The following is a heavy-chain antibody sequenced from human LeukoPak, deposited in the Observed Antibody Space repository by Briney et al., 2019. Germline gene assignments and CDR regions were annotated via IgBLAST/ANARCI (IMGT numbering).Heavy chain of an antibody. CDR3: ARARLTLTMVRGVIITSSRSWFDP. CDR2: INAGTGNT. CDR1: GYTFTSYA. Sequence: RGASVKVSCKASGYTFTSYAMHWVRQAPGQRLEWMGWINAGTGNTKYSQKFQDRVTITRDTSASTAYMELSSLRSEDTAVYYCARARLTLTMVRGVIITSSRSWFDPWGKGTLVTVSS. J-gene: IGHJ5*02. D-gene: IGHD3-10*01. V-gene: IGHV1-3*01.